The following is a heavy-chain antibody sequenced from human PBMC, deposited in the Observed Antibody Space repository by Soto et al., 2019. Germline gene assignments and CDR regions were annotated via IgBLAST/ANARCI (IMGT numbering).Heavy chain of an antibody. V-gene: IGHV3-33*01. J-gene: IGHJ4*02. CDR2: IWYDGSNK. Sequence: QVQLVESGGGVVQPGRSLRLSCAASGFTFSSYGMHWVRQAPGKGLEWVAVIWYDGSNKYYADSVKGRFTISRDNSKNSLYLQMNSLRAEDTAVYYCARDRVQLSPFIDYWGQGTLVTVSS. CDR3: ARDRVQLSPFIDY. D-gene: IGHD5-18*01. CDR1: GFTFSSYG.